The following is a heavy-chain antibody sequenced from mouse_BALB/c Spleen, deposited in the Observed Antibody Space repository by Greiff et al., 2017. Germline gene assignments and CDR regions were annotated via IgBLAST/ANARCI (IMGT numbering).Heavy chain of an antibody. J-gene: IGHJ2*01. CDR2: ISYSGST. CDR1: GYSITSDYA. D-gene: IGHD2-14*01. CDR3: ARSGYRYPHFDY. Sequence: VQLQQSGPGLVKPSQSLSLTCTVTGYSITSDYAWNWIRQFPGNKLEWMGYISYSGSTSYNPSLKSRISITRDTSKNQFFLQLNSVTTEDTATYYCARSGYRYPHFDYWGQGTTLTVSS. V-gene: IGHV3-2*02.